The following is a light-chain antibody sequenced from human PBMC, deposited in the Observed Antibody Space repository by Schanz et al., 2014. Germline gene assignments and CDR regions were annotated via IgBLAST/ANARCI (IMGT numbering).Light chain of an antibody. J-gene: IGKJ3*01. V-gene: IGKV3-20*01. CDR3: QQYGSSPLFT. Sequence: EIVLTQSPGALSLSPGERATFSCRASQRVNTNFLAWYQQKPGQAPRLLIYSASRRATGIPERFSGSGSGTDFTFTISRLESEDFAVYYCQQYGSSPLFTFGPGTKVDIK. CDR1: QRVNTNF. CDR2: SAS.